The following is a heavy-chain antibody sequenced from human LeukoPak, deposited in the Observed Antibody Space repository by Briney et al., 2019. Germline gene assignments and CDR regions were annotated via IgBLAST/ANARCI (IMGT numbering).Heavy chain of an antibody. V-gene: IGHV1-69*05. CDR1: GGTFSSYA. D-gene: IGHD3-10*01. Sequence: GASVTVSCKASGGTFSSYAISWVRQAPGQGLEWMGGIIPIFGTANYAQKFQGRVTITTDESTSTAYMELSSLRSEDTAVYYCARAPFNYGSGYGMDVWGQGTTVTVSS. CDR2: IIPIFGTA. CDR3: ARAPFNYGSGYGMDV. J-gene: IGHJ6*02.